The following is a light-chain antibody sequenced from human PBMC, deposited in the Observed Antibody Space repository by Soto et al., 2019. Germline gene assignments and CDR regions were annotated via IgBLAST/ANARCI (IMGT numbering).Light chain of an antibody. V-gene: IGKV3-20*01. Sequence: IVLTQSPGTLSLSPGETATLSCRASQSVTTQLAWYQQKRGRAPRLIIHGASRRATGIPDRFSGSGSGTDFTLTISGLEPEDFAVYYCQQYGSSPPFTFGPGTKVDIK. J-gene: IGKJ3*01. CDR2: GAS. CDR1: QSVTTQ. CDR3: QQYGSSPPFT.